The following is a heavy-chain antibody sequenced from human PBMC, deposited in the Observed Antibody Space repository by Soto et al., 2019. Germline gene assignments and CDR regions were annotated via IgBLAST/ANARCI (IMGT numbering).Heavy chain of an antibody. V-gene: IGHV3-73*01. J-gene: IGHJ6*03. Sequence: GGSLRLSCAASGFTFSGSAMHWVRQASGKGLEWVGRIRSKANSYATAYAASVKGRFTISRDDSKNTAYLQMNSLKTEDTAVYYCTSRITMVRGVLGNRVTRNYYYYMDVWGKGTTVTVSS. CDR3: TSRITMVRGVLGNRVTRNYYYYMDV. D-gene: IGHD3-10*01. CDR2: IRSKANSYAT. CDR1: GFTFSGSA.